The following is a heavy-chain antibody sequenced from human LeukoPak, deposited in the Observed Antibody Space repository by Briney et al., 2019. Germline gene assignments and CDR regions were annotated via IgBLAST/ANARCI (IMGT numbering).Heavy chain of an antibody. D-gene: IGHD2-15*01. Sequence: GRSLRLSCTASGFTFGDYAMSWVRQAPGKGLEWVGFIRSTAYGGTTEYAASVKGRFTISRDDSKSIAYLQLNSLKIEDTAVYYCTRDSQGGSGGSLMDYWGQGTLVTVSS. J-gene: IGHJ4*02. CDR2: IRSTAYGGTT. CDR3: TRDSQGGSGGSLMDY. CDR1: GFTFGDYA. V-gene: IGHV3-49*04.